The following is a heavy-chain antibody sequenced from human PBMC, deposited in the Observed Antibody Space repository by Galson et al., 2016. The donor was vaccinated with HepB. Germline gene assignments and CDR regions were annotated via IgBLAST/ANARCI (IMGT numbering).Heavy chain of an antibody. CDR3: ANIPRRGPFDY. J-gene: IGHJ4*02. V-gene: IGHV3-7*03. D-gene: IGHD2-21*01. Sequence: SLRLSCAASGFTFSSYWMSWVRQAPGRGLEWVANIKEDGSEKYYVDSVKGRFTISRDNAKNFLYLQMNSLRAEDTAVYYCANIPRRGPFDYWGQGTQVTVSS. CDR2: IKEDGSEK. CDR1: GFTFSSYW.